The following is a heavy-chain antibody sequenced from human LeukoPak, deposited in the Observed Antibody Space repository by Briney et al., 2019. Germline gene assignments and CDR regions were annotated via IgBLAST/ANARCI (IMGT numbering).Heavy chain of an antibody. Sequence: PGGSLRLSCAASGFTFSIYATSWVRQAPGKGLEWVSAISGSAVSTDYVDSVKGRFTISRDNSKNKLYLQMNGLRAEDTAVYYWAKVRGGGNMGSNFASGGQGPLVTVSS. CDR3: AKVRGGGNMGSNFAS. CDR2: ISGSAVST. D-gene: IGHD3-10*01. J-gene: IGHJ4*02. V-gene: IGHV3-23*01. CDR1: GFTFSIYA.